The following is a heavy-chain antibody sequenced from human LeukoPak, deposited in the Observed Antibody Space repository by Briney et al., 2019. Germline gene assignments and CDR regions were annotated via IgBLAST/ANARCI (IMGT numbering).Heavy chain of an antibody. CDR2: IYHSGST. D-gene: IGHD5-24*01. Sequence: PSETLSLTCTVSGYSISSGYYWGWIRQPPGKGLEWIGSIYHSGSTYYNPSLKSRVTISVDTSKDQFSLKLSSVTAADTAVYYCARQRDGSPDDYGMDVWGQGTTVTVSS. J-gene: IGHJ6*02. CDR3: ARQRDGSPDDYGMDV. V-gene: IGHV4-38-2*02. CDR1: GYSISSGYY.